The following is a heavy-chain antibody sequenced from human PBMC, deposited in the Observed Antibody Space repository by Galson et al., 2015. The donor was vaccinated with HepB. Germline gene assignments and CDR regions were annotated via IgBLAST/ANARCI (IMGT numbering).Heavy chain of an antibody. Sequence: SLRLSCAASGFTFSSYGMHWVRQAPGKGLEWVAVIWYDGSNKYYADSVKGRFTISRDNSKNTLYLQMNSLRAEDTAVYYCARGGSRDYGDYVAPYYYGMDVWGQGTTVTVSS. CDR2: IWYDGSNK. J-gene: IGHJ6*02. CDR3: ARGGSRDYGDYVAPYYYGMDV. V-gene: IGHV3-33*01. CDR1: GFTFSSYG. D-gene: IGHD4-17*01.